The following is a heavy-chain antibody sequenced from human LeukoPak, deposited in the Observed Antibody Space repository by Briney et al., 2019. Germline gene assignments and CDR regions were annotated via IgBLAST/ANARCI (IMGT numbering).Heavy chain of an antibody. CDR2: IIQSGRI. J-gene: IGHJ3*01. CDR3: ARAISDFWSGYPSGGAFDL. V-gene: IGHV4-34*12. D-gene: IGHD3-3*01. Sequence: PSETLSLTCAVYGGSFSDHYWIWIRQPPGKGLEYIGEIIQSGRINFNPSLKRRVTISLDTSKNQFSLRLSSVTAADTAVYYCARAISDFWSGYPSGGAFDLWGQGTMVTVSS. CDR1: GGSFSDHY.